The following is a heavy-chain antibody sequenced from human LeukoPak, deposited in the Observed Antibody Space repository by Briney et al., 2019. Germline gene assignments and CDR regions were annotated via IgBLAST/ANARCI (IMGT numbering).Heavy chain of an antibody. CDR2: INPSGGST. J-gene: IGHJ4*02. Sequence: ASVKVSSKGPLYTPTSSTICSGRDAPGEGLEWMGVINPSGGSTRYAQKFQGRVTMTGDPSTRTVYMELSSLTSDDTSVYHCALGTTDDYWGQGTPVTVSS. CDR3: ALGTTDDY. D-gene: IGHD5-12*01. CDR1: YTPTSST. V-gene: IGHV1-46*02.